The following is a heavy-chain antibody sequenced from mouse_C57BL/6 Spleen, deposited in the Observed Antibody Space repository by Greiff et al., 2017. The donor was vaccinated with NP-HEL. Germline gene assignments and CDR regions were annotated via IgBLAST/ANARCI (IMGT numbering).Heavy chain of an antibody. CDR3: ARGGGDYWFAY. CDR1: GYTFTSYT. Sequence: QVQLQQSGAELARPGASVKMSCKASGYTFTSYTMHWVKQRPGQGLEWIGYINPSSGYTKYNQKFKDKATLTADKSSSTAYMQLSSLTSEDSAVYYCARGGGDYWFAYWGQGTLVTVSA. CDR2: INPSSGYT. V-gene: IGHV1-4*01. J-gene: IGHJ3*01. D-gene: IGHD2-13*01.